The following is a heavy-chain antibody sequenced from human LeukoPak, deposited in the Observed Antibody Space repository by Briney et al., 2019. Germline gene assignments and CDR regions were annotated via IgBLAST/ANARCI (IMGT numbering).Heavy chain of an antibody. CDR3: AKIPRGGGSYYPDYYYYMDV. V-gene: IGHV3-23*01. CDR2: ISGSGGST. Sequence: GGSLRLSCAASGFTFSSYAMSWVRQAPGKGLEWVSAISGSGGSTYYADSVKGRFTISRDNSKNTLYLQMNSLRAEDTAVYYCAKIPRGGGSYYPDYYYYMDVWGKGTTVTVSS. CDR1: GFTFSSYA. D-gene: IGHD1-26*01. J-gene: IGHJ6*03.